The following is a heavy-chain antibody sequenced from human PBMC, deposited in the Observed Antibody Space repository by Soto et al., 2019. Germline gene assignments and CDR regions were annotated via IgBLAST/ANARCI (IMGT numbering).Heavy chain of an antibody. J-gene: IGHJ3*01. V-gene: IGHV1-46*01. CDR2: INPSGGST. D-gene: IGHD3-3*01. CDR1: GYTFTSYY. Sequence: GSSVKVSCKASGYTFTSYYMHWVRQSPGQGLKWMGIINPSGGSTSYAQKFQGRVTMTRDTSTSTVYMELSSLRSEDTAVYYCARDRGRSYYDFWSRYYSDHHYVMDVSGPRTTVIVSS. CDR3: ARDRGRSYYDFWSRYYSDHHYVMDV.